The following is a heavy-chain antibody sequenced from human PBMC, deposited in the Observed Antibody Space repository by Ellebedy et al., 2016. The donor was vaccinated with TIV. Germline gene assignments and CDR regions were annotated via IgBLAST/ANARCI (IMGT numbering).Heavy chain of an antibody. CDR1: GGSISSHY. D-gene: IGHD6-19*01. Sequence: SETLSLTCTVPGGSISSHYWSWIRQPPGKGLEWIGYIYNSGSTNYSPSLRSRLTISLDASKNQFSLKLSSVTAADTAMYYCARVLRFPSSGWSGFHYYFDSWGQGTLVTVSS. CDR3: ARVLRFPSSGWSGFHYYFDS. J-gene: IGHJ4*02. CDR2: IYNSGST. V-gene: IGHV4-59*11.